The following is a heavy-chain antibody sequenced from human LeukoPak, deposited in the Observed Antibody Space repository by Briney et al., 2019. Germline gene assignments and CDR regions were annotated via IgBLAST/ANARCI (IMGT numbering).Heavy chain of an antibody. Sequence: SETLSLTCTVSGGSISSSSYYWGWIRQPPGKGLEWIGSIYYSGSTYYNPSLKSRVTISVDTSKNQFSLKLSSVSAADTAVYYCARHKYDILTGYYDWGQGTLVTVSS. V-gene: IGHV4-39*01. D-gene: IGHD3-9*01. CDR2: IYYSGST. CDR3: ARHKYDILTGYYD. J-gene: IGHJ4*02. CDR1: GGSISSSSYY.